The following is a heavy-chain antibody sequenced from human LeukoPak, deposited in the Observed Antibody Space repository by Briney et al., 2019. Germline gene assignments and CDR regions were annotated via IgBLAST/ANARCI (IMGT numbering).Heavy chain of an antibody. D-gene: IGHD2-8*01. Sequence: GSLRLSCAASGFTFSSYGMNWVRQPPGKGLEWIGEINHSGSTNYNPPLKSRVTISVDTSKNQFSLKLSSVTAADTAVYYCARGSVFRRWFDPWGQGTLVTVSS. J-gene: IGHJ5*02. CDR1: GFTFSSYG. CDR2: INHSGST. CDR3: ARGSVFRRWFDP. V-gene: IGHV4-34*01.